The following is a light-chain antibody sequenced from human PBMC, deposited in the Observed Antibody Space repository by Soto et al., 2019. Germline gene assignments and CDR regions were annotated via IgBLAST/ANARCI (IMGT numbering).Light chain of an antibody. CDR2: FGS. Sequence: DVVMTQSPPSVSVTPGEPASISCRSSESLLDTTGYNFLDWYVQKPGQSPQLLIYFGSTRASGVPDRFSGSGSGTDFTLNISRVEAEDVGIYYCMQSQQSRWTLGQGTKVEIK. J-gene: IGKJ1*01. CDR3: MQSQQSRWT. CDR1: ESLLDTTGYNF. V-gene: IGKV2-28*01.